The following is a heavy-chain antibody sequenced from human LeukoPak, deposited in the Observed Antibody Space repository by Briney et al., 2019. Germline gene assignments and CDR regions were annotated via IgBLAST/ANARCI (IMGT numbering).Heavy chain of an antibody. J-gene: IGHJ4*02. V-gene: IGHV4-59*08. CDR1: GGSISSYY. CDR2: IYYSGSA. Sequence: SETLSLTCTVSGGSISSYYWSWIRQPPGKGLEWIGYIYYSGSAFYNPSLKSRVTISVDTSKNQFSLKLSSVTAADTAVYFCARYIVVLPAAFTFDYWGQGTLVTVSS. CDR3: ARYIVVLPAAFTFDY. D-gene: IGHD2-2*01.